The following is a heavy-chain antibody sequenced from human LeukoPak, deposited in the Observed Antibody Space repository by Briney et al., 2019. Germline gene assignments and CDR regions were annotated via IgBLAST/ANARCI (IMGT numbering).Heavy chain of an antibody. CDR1: GYTFTSYG. V-gene: IGHV1-18*01. CDR3: ARDGATVTTPYYYYGMDV. CDR2: ISAYNGNT. J-gene: IGHJ6*02. D-gene: IGHD4-17*01. Sequence: ASVKVSCKAPGYTFTSYGISWVRQAPGQGLEWMGWISAYNGNTNYAQKLQGRVTMTTDTFTSTAYMELRSLRSDDTAVYYCARDGATVTTPYYYYGMDVWGQGTTVTVSS.